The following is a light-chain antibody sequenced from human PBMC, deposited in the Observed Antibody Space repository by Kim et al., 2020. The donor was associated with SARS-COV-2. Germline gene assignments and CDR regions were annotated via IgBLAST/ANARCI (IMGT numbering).Light chain of an antibody. CDR2: GAS. CDR1: QTISGSY. Sequence: SPGERATLSCRASQTISGSYLAWYQQKPGQAPRLLIYGASNRATDIPVRFSGSGSGTDFTLTISRLEPEDFAVYYCQQYGSSPWTFGQGTKVDIK. CDR3: QQYGSSPWT. J-gene: IGKJ1*01. V-gene: IGKV3-20*01.